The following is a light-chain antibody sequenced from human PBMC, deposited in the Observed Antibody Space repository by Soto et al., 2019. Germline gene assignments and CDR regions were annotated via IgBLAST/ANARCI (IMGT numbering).Light chain of an antibody. J-gene: IGKJ5*01. Sequence: DIQMTQSPSSLSASVGDRVTITCRASQSITTFLNWYQQKPGRAPKLLIYDASNLEAGVPSRFRGSGSGTDFTFTISRLQPEDIATYYCQQYENLPTFGQGTRLEIK. CDR2: DAS. CDR1: QSITTF. V-gene: IGKV1-33*01. CDR3: QQYENLPT.